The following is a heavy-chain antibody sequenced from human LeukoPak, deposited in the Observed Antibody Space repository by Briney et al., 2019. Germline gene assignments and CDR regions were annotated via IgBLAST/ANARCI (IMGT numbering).Heavy chain of an antibody. CDR3: ARARLGDYYGSGSYLSYYFDY. CDR1: GFTVSSNY. CDR2: IYSGGST. Sequence: TGGSLRLSCAASGFTVSSNYMSWVRQAPGKGLEWVSVIYSGGSTYYADSVKGRFTISRDNSKNTLYLQMNSLRAEDTAVYYCARARLGDYYGSGSYLSYYFDYWGQGTLVTVSS. V-gene: IGHV3-66*01. D-gene: IGHD3-10*01. J-gene: IGHJ4*02.